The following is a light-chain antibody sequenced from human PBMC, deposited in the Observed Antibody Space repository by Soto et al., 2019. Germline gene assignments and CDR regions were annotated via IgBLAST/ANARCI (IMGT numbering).Light chain of an antibody. CDR1: QSVLYSSNNKNY. J-gene: IGKJ5*01. CDR2: WAS. CDR3: QHYAGGSRIT. Sequence: DIVMTQSPDSLAVSLGERGTINCKSSQSVLYSSNNKNYLAWFQQKPGQPPKVLIYWASTRESGVPDRFSGSGSGTDFTLTISRLEPEDFALYYCQHYAGGSRITFGQGTRLEIK. V-gene: IGKV4-1*01.